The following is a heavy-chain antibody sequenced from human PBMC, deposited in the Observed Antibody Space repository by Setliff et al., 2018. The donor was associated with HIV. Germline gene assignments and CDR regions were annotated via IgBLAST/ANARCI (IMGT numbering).Heavy chain of an antibody. D-gene: IGHD5-12*01. Sequence: ASVKVSCKASGYTFTGYYIHWVRQAPGQGLEWMGWINPNSGGTKYTQKFQGRVAMTRDASICTAYMELSSLRSDDTAAYYCARGDLARDYYYMDVWGKGTTVTVSS. CDR1: GYTFTGYY. J-gene: IGHJ6*03. CDR2: INPNSGGT. CDR3: ARGDLARDYYYMDV. V-gene: IGHV1-2*02.